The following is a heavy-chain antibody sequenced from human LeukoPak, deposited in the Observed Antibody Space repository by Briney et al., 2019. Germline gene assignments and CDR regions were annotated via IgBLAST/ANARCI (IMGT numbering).Heavy chain of an antibody. CDR1: GFSFSRYW. J-gene: IGHJ4*02. V-gene: IGHV3-7*05. CDR2: MKEDGTKT. CDR3: ARGEAFCDY. Sequence: PGGSLRLSCAASGFSFSRYWMTWVRQAPGKGLEWVANMKEDGTKTYYVDSVKGRFIVSRDNAQNSLYLQMNSLTPEDTAVYFCARGEAFCDYWGQGALVTVSS.